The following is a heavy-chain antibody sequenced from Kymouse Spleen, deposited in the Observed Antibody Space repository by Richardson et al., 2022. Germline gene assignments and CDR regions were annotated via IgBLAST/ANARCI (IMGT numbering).Heavy chain of an antibody. V-gene: IGHV3-33*01. D-gene: IGHD4-11,IGHD4-11*01. CDR2: IWYDGSNK. J-gene: IGHJ6*02. CDR3: ARDDYSNYYYYYYGMDV. CDR1: GFTFSSYG. Sequence: QVQLVESGGGVVQPGRSLRLSCAASGFTFSSYGMHWVRQAPGKGLEWVAVIWYDGSNKYYADSVKGRFTISRDNSKNTLYLQMNSLRAEDTAVYYCARDDYSNYYYYYYGMDVWGQGTTVTVSS.